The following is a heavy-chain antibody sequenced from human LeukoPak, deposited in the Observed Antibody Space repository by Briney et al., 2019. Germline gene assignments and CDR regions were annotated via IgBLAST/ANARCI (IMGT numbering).Heavy chain of an antibody. CDR3: TTRRQDGC. J-gene: IGHJ4*02. CDR1: GFTFSDAW. CDR2: IKSKIDGGTI. D-gene: IGHD6-25*01. Sequence: GGSLRLSCVGSGFTFSDAWISWVRQAPGKGLEWVGRIKSKIDGGTIDYAAPVKGRFTISRDDSRNTLYLRMNSLKTEDTAVYCCTTRRQDGCWGQGTLVTVS. V-gene: IGHV3-15*01.